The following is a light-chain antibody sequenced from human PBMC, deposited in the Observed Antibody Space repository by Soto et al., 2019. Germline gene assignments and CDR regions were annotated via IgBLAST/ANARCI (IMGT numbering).Light chain of an antibody. J-gene: IGKJ2*01. CDR2: DAS. V-gene: IGKV3-20*01. Sequence: EIVMTQSPATLSVSPGERATLSCRASQSVSSNLAWYQQKPGQAPRLLIYDASTRATGIPDRFSGGGSATGFTLTISRLEPEDFAVYFCQQYGSSPYTFGQGTKVDIK. CDR1: QSVSSN. CDR3: QQYGSSPYT.